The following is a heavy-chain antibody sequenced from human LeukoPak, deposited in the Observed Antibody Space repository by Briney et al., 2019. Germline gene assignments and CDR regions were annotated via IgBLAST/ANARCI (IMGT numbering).Heavy chain of an antibody. CDR3: ASYDYGDFRFDY. J-gene: IGHJ4*02. CDR2: INHSGST. CDR1: GGSFSGYY. D-gene: IGHD4-17*01. Sequence: SETLSLTCAVYGGSFSGYYWSWIRQPPGKGLEWIGEINHSGSTNYNPSLKSRVTISVDTSKNQFSLKLSSVTAADTAVYYCASYDYGDFRFDYWGQGTLVTVSS. V-gene: IGHV4-34*01.